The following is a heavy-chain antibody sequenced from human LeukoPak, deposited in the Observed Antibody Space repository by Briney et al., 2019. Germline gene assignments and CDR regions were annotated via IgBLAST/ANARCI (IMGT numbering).Heavy chain of an antibody. Sequence: AGGSLRLSCAASGFTFSSYDMHWVRQAPGKGLEWGAVISYDGSNKYYADSVKGRFTISRDNSKNTLYLQMNSLRAEDTAVYYCARVQWELSAAFDYWGQGTLVTVSS. J-gene: IGHJ4*02. V-gene: IGHV3-30-3*01. CDR1: GFTFSSYD. CDR3: ARVQWELSAAFDY. CDR2: ISYDGSNK. D-gene: IGHD1-26*01.